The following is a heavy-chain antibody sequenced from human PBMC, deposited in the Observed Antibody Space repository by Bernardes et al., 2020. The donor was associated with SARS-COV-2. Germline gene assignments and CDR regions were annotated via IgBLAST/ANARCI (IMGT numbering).Heavy chain of an antibody. CDR1: GGSISSYY. V-gene: IGHV4-59*01. CDR2: IYYSGST. CDR3: ARLGGFGEPVDY. Sequence: SEPLSLTCTVSGGSISSYYWSWIRQPPGKGLEWIGYIYYSGSTNYNPSLKSRVTISVDTSKNQFSLKLSSVTAADTAVYYCARLGGFGEPVDYWGQGTLVTVSA. D-gene: IGHD3-10*01. J-gene: IGHJ4*02.